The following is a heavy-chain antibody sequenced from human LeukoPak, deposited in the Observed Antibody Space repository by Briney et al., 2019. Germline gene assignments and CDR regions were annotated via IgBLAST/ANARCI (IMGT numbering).Heavy chain of an antibody. CDR1: GFTFSSYW. D-gene: IGHD2-15*01. CDR2: INSDGSST. J-gene: IGHJ5*02. CDR3: ARPAVVVAAYNWFDP. Sequence: GGSLRLSCAASGFTFSSYWMHWVRQAPGKGLVWVSRINSDGSSTSYADSVKGRFTISRDNAKNTLYLQMNSLRAEDTAVYYCARPAVVVAAYNWFDPWGQGTLVTVSS. V-gene: IGHV3-74*01.